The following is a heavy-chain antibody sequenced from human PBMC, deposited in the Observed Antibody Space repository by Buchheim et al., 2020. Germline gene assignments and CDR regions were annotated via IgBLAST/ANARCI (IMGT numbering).Heavy chain of an antibody. CDR2: ISGSGGST. J-gene: IGHJ4*02. Sequence: EVQLLESGGGLVQPGGSLRLSCAASGFTFSSYAMSWVRQAPGKGLEWVSAISGSGGSTYYADSVKGRFTISRGNYKHTLYLQMNSLRAEDTAVYYCAKGDSSSWYFSGYFDYWGQGTL. D-gene: IGHD6-13*01. CDR3: AKGDSSSWYFSGYFDY. V-gene: IGHV3-23*01. CDR1: GFTFSSYA.